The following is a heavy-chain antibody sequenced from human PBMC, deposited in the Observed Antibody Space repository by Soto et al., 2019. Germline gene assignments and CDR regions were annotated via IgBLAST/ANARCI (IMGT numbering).Heavy chain of an antibody. J-gene: IGHJ6*02. CDR2: IIPIFGTA. CDR1: GGTFSSYA. CDR3: ARTYSRSWYRAYYGRDV. Sequence: SVKVSCKASGGTFSSYAIRWARQAPGQGLEWMGGIIPIFGTANYAQKFQGRVTITADESTSTAYMELSSLRSEDTAVYYCARTYSRSWYRAYYGRDVGGQGSRVTVSS. D-gene: IGHD6-13*01. V-gene: IGHV1-69*13.